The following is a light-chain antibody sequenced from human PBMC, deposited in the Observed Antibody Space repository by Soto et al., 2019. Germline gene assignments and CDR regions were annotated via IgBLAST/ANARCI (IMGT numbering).Light chain of an antibody. J-gene: IGLJ1*01. V-gene: IGLV2-14*03. CDR3: SSYTTSNTRQIV. CDR1: TSNIGYNY. Sequence: QSVLTQPPSVSAAPGQKVTISCSGITSNIGYNYVSWYQHHPGKAPKLLIYDVSNRPSGVSNRFSGSKSDNTASLTISGLQPEDEADYYCSSYTTSNTRQIVFGTGTKVTVL. CDR2: DVS.